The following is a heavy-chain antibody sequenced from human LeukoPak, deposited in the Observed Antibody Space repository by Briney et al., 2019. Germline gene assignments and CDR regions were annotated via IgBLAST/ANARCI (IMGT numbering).Heavy chain of an antibody. Sequence: GGSLRLTCAASGFTFNSYWMHWVLQAPGKGLLWVSRINKDGSSTSYADSVKGRFTISRDNAKNTLYLQMNSLRAEDTAVYYCTRDMIRGVVNYWGRGALVSVSS. J-gene: IGHJ4*02. CDR2: INKDGSST. CDR1: GFTFNSYW. D-gene: IGHD3-10*01. CDR3: TRDMIRGVVNY. V-gene: IGHV3-74*01.